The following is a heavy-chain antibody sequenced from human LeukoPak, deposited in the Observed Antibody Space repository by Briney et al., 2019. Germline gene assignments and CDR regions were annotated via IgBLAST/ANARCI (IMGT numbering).Heavy chain of an antibody. Sequence: GGSLRLSCAASGFTFDDYGMSWVRQAPGKGLEWVSGINWNGGSTGYADSVKGRFTISRDNANNSLYLQMNSLRAEDTALYYCARDRLRYFDWLLSDFDYWGQGTLVTVSS. V-gene: IGHV3-20*04. CDR3: ARDRLRYFDWLLSDFDY. J-gene: IGHJ4*02. CDR2: INWNGGST. D-gene: IGHD3-9*01. CDR1: GFTFDDYG.